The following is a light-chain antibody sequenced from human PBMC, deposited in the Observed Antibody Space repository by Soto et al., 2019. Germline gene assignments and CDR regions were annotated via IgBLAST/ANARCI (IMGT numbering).Light chain of an antibody. Sequence: QSALTQPRSVSGSPGQSVTLSCAGTSSDVGACNYVSWYQHHPGKAPKLIIYDVSKRPSGVPDRFSASKSGNTASLTISGLQAEDEADYNCCSCAGSYTWVFGGGTKLTVL. CDR2: DVS. CDR3: CSCAGSYTWV. V-gene: IGLV2-11*01. J-gene: IGLJ3*02. CDR1: SSDVGACNY.